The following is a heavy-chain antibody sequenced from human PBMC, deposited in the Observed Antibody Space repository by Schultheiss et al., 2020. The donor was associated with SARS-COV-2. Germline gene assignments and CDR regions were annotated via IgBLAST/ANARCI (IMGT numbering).Heavy chain of an antibody. CDR3: ARYDFWSGYRRDYYYYYMDV. D-gene: IGHD3-3*01. Sequence: ASVKVSCKASGYTFTGYYMHWVRQAPGQGLEWMGWINPNSGGTNYAQKFQGRVTMTRDTSISTAYMELSRLRSDDTAVYYCARYDFWSGYRRDYYYYYMDVWGKGTTVTVSS. CDR2: INPNSGGT. CDR1: GYTFTGYY. J-gene: IGHJ6*03. V-gene: IGHV1-2*02.